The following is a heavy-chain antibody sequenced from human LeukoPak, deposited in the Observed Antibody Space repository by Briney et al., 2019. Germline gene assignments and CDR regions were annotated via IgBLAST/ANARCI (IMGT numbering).Heavy chain of an antibody. D-gene: IGHD3-9*01. CDR3: ARGTQLRYFDWSSLLDY. V-gene: IGHV3-7*01. CDR1: GFTFSNYW. J-gene: IGHJ4*02. CDR2: INQDGSQS. Sequence: GGSLRLSCAASGFTFSNYWMNWVRQAPGKGLECAANINQDGSQSYFVDSVKGRFTISRDNAKNSLYLQMSSLRTEDTAVYYCARGTQLRYFDWSSLLDYWGQGTLVTVSS.